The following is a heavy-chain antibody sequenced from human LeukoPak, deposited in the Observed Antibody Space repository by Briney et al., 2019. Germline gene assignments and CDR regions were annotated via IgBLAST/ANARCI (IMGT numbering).Heavy chain of an antibody. CDR1: GGSFSGYY. CDR3: ARRIPTWSGVYASGYFDY. V-gene: IGHV4-34*01. D-gene: IGHD2-8*01. J-gene: IGHJ4*02. CDR2: INHSGNT. Sequence: SETLSLTCAVYGGSFSGYYWSWIRQPPGKGLEWIGEINHSGNTNYNPSLKSRVTISVDTSKNQLSLKLSSVTAADTAVYYCARRIPTWSGVYASGYFDYWGQGTLVTVSS.